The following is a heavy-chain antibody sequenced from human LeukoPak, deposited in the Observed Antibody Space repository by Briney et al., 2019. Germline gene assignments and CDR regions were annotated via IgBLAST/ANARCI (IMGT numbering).Heavy chain of an antibody. J-gene: IGHJ4*02. V-gene: IGHV4-38-2*01. Sequence: SETLSLTCAVSGYSISSGYYWGWIRQPPGKGLEWIGSIYHSGSTYYNPSLKSRVTISVDTSKNQFSLKLSSVTAADKAVYYCARLTDDSSYYWGQGTLVTVSS. CDR1: GYSISSGYY. CDR2: IYHSGST. CDR3: ARLTDDSSYY. D-gene: IGHD3-22*01.